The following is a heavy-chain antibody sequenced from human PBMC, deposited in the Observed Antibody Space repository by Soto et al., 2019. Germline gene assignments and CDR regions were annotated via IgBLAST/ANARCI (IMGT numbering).Heavy chain of an antibody. CDR2: ISYDGSNT. D-gene: IGHD6-19*01. Sequence: QVQLVESGGGMVQPGRSLRLSCAASGFTFSTYGMHWVRQVPGKGLEWVAVISYDGSNTYYADSVKGRFSISRDNSKNTLYLQMNSLTPEDTAVYYCAFPTKYKSGWFGLADFWGQGAPVTVSS. V-gene: IGHV3-30*03. CDR3: AFPTKYKSGWFGLADF. J-gene: IGHJ4*02. CDR1: GFTFSTYG.